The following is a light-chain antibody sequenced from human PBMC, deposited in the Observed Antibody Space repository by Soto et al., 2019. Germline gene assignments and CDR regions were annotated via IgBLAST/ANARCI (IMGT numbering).Light chain of an antibody. J-gene: IGKJ1*01. CDR2: GAT. V-gene: IGKV1-6*01. CDR3: LQDYNYPWT. CDR1: QGISNY. Sequence: IQMTQSPSSLSASVGDRVTISCRASQGISNYLAWYQQRPGKAPKLLIFGATTLPSGVPSRFSASGSGPDFTLTISSLQPEDFATYYCLQDYNYPWTFGQGTKVDIK.